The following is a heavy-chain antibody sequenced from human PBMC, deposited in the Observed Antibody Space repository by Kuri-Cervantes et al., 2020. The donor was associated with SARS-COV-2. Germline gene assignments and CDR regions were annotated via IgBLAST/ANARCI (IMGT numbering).Heavy chain of an antibody. CDR1: GGTFSSYA. CDR3: ARVYPTSDAFDI. V-gene: IGHV1-69*13. CDR2: IIPIFGTA. D-gene: IGHD3-16*02. J-gene: IGHJ3*02. Sequence: SVKVSCKASGGTFSSYAISWVRQAPGQGLEWMGGIIPIFGTANYAQKFQGRVTITADESTSTAYMELSSLRSDDTAVYYCARVYPTSDAFDIWGQGTMVTVSS.